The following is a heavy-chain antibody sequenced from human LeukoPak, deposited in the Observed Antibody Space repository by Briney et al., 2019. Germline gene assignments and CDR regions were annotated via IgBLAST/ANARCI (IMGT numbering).Heavy chain of an antibody. CDR2: IRSSSSTI. CDR1: GFTFSNYS. J-gene: IGHJ3*02. V-gene: IGHV3-48*01. Sequence: PGGSLRLSCAASGFTFSNYSMNWVRQAPGEGLEWVSYIRSSSSTIYYADSVKGRFTISRDNAKNSLYLQMNSLRAEDTAVYYCARAKRNGFDIWGQGTMVTVSS. CDR3: ARAKRNGFDI.